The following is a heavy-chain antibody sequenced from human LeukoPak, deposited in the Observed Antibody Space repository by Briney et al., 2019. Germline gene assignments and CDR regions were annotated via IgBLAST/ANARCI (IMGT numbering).Heavy chain of an antibody. Sequence: ASVTASCKASGYTFTGYYMHWVRQAPGQGLEWMGWINPNSGGTNYAQKFQGRVTMTRDTSISTAYMELSRLRSGDTAVYYCARAPNYGDYSGMDVWGQGATVTVSS. CDR1: GYTFTGYY. V-gene: IGHV1-2*02. J-gene: IGHJ6*02. CDR2: INPNSGGT. CDR3: ARAPNYGDYSGMDV. D-gene: IGHD4-17*01.